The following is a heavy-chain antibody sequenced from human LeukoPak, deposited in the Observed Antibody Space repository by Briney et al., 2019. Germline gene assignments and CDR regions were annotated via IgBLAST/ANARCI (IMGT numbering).Heavy chain of an antibody. V-gene: IGHV1-8*03. CDR2: MNPNSGNT. D-gene: IGHD3-10*01. Sequence: GASVKVSCTASGYTFTSYDINWVRQATGQGLEWMGWMNPNSGNTGYAQKFQGRVTITRNTSISTAYMELSSLRSEDTAVYYCAREFTMVRGHGRDYYYYHMDGRVKATTVTVSS. J-gene: IGHJ6*03. CDR1: GYTFTSYD. CDR3: AREFTMVRGHGRDYYYYHMDG.